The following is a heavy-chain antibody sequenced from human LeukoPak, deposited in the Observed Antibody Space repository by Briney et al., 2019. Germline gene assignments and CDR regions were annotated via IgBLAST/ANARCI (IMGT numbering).Heavy chain of an antibody. V-gene: IGHV1-2*02. Sequence: ASVKVTCKSSGYTFTGYYMHWVRQATGQGLEWMGWINPNSGGAKYAQNFQGRVIMTTDPSISTAYMELSSLRSDDTAVYYCARSSPPTYYSFYYYMDVWGKGSTVTVSS. CDR1: GYTFTGYY. CDR3: ARSSPPTYYSFYYYMDV. J-gene: IGHJ6*03. D-gene: IGHD4-11*01. CDR2: INPNSGGA.